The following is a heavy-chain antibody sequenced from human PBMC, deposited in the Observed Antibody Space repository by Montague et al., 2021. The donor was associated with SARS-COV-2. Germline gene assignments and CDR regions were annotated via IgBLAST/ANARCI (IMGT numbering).Heavy chain of an antibody. CDR2: INHSGST. CDR1: GGSFSGYY. J-gene: IGHJ6*02. V-gene: IGHV4-34*01. CDR3: ARGRGTALFRRVYFGMDV. Sequence: SETLSLTCAVYGGSFSGYYWSWIRQPPGKGLEWIGEINHSGSTNYNPSLKSRVTISVDTSKNQFSLKLSSVTAADTAVYYCARGRGTALFRRVYFGMDVWGLGTTVTVSS. D-gene: IGHD1-1*01.